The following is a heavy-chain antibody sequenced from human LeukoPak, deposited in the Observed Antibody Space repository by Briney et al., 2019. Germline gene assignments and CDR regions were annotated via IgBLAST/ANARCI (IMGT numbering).Heavy chain of an antibody. CDR1: GFTFSSGY. CDR2: ISSDGSNT. CDR3: ARYTGGGVY. V-gene: IGHV3-74*01. Sequence: GGSLRLSCAVSGFTFSSGYMHWVRQPPGKGPVWVSCISSDGSNTIYADSVKGRFTISRDDARNTLYLQMNSLRDADTAVYYCARYTGGGVYWGQGTLVTVSS. D-gene: IGHD2-2*02. J-gene: IGHJ4*02.